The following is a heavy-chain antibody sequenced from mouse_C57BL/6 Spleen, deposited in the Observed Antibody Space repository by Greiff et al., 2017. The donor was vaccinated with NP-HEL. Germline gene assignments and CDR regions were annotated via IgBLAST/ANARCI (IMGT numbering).Heavy chain of an antibody. V-gene: IGHV5-6*01. Sequence: EVKLVESGGDLVKPGGSLKLSCAASGFTFSSYGMSWVRQTPDKRLEWVATISSGGSYTYYPDSVKGRFTISRDNAKNTLYLQMSSLKSEDTAMYYWARPMVTTYAMDYWGQGTSVTVSS. J-gene: IGHJ4*01. CDR1: GFTFSSYG. CDR2: ISSGGSYT. D-gene: IGHD2-1*01. CDR3: ARPMVTTYAMDY.